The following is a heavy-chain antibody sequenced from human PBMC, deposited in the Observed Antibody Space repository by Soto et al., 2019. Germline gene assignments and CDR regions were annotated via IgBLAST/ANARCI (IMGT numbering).Heavy chain of an antibody. CDR1: GFTFSSYA. J-gene: IGHJ6*03. V-gene: IGHV3-23*01. D-gene: IGHD4-17*01. CDR3: AKTLYGDGHHSDYYYYYMDV. CDR2: ISGSGGST. Sequence: GGSLRLSCAASGFTFSSYAMSWVRQAPGKGLEWVSAISGSGGSTYYADSVKGRFTISRDNSKNTLYLQMNSLRAEDTAVYYCAKTLYGDGHHSDYYYYYMDVWGKGTTVTVSS.